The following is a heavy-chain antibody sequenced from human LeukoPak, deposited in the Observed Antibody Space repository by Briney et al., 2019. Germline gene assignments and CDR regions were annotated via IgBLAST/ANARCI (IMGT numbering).Heavy chain of an antibody. J-gene: IGHJ3*02. CDR1: GFTFRSYS. Sequence: PGGSLRLSFAASGFTFRSYSMNWVRQAPGKGLAWVSSVSGSSSYIYYADSVKGRYTISRDNAKKSLYLQMNSLRAEDTAVYYCARGHIAVAAHGDAFDIWGQGTMVTVSS. CDR2: VSGSSSYI. CDR3: ARGHIAVAAHGDAFDI. V-gene: IGHV3-21*01. D-gene: IGHD6-19*01.